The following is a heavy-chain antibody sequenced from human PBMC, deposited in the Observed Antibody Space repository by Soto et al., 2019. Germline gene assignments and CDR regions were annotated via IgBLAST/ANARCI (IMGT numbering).Heavy chain of an antibody. CDR1: GFTFSSYG. CDR3: ARDNRLIDAFDI. V-gene: IGHV3-33*01. J-gene: IGHJ3*02. CDR2: IWYDGSNK. Sequence: GGSLRLSCAASGFTFSSYGMHWVRQAPGKGLEWVAVIWYDGSNKYYADSVKGRFTISRDNSKNTLYLQMNSLRAEDTAVYYCARDNRLIDAFDIWGQGTMVTVSS.